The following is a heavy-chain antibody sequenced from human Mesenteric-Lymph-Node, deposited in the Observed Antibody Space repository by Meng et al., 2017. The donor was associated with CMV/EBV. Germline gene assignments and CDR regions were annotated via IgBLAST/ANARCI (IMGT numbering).Heavy chain of an antibody. V-gene: IGHV4-39*01. Sequence: SETLSLTCTVSGGSISSSSYYWGWIRQPPGKGLEWIGSIYYSGSTYYNPSLKSRVTISVDTSKNQFSLKLSSVTAADTAVYYCARIALEYCSSTSCYDYYYYGMDVWGQGTTVTVSS. CDR3: ARIALEYCSSTSCYDYYYYGMDV. CDR1: GGSISSSSYY. CDR2: IYYSGST. J-gene: IGHJ6*02. D-gene: IGHD2-2*01.